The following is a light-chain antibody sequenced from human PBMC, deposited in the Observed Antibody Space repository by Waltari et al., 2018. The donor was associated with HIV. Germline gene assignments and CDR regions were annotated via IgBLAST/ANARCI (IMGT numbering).Light chain of an antibody. V-gene: IGKV4-1*01. CDR1: QSVLYKSKNKNY. Sequence: IVMTQSPDSLAVFLGERATINCRSSQSVLYKSKNKNYLSWSQQRPGQPPRLIYWASTRESGVPDRFSVSGSGTDFTLTISSLQAEDVAVYYCQQFYTTPPTFGQGTKVEIK. J-gene: IGKJ1*01. CDR2: WAS. CDR3: QQFYTTPPT.